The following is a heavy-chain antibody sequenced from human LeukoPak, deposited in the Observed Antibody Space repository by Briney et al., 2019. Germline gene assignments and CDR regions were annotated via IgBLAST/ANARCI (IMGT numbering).Heavy chain of an antibody. J-gene: IGHJ3*02. CDR3: ARSPTMVRGVIGAFDI. Sequence: PSETLSLTCTVSGGSISSSSYYWGWIRQPPGEGLEWIGSIYYSGSTYYNPSLKSRVTISVDTSKNQFSLKLSSVTAADTAVYYCARSPTMVRGVIGAFDIWGQGTMVTVSS. D-gene: IGHD3-10*01. CDR1: GGSISSSSYY. CDR2: IYYSGST. V-gene: IGHV4-39*01.